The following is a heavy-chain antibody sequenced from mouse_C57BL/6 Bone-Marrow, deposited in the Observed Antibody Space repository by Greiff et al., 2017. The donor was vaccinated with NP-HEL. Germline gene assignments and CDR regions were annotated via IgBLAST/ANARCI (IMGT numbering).Heavy chain of an antibody. V-gene: IGHV1-7*01. J-gene: IGHJ1*03. CDR2: INPSSGYT. Sequence: QVQLKQSGAELAKPGASVKLSCKASGYTFTSYWMHWVKQRPGQGLEWIGYINPSSGYTKYIQKFKDKATLTADKSSSTAYMQLSSLTYEDSAVYCCARLGLLLWYFDVWGTGTTVTVSS. CDR3: ARLGLLLWYFDV. CDR1: GYTFTSYW. D-gene: IGHD1-1*01.